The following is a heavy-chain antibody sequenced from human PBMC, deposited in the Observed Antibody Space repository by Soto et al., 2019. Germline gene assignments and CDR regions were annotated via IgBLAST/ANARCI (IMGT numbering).Heavy chain of an antibody. D-gene: IGHD5-18*01. CDR1: GYSFTSYW. V-gene: IGHV5-10-1*01. CDR2: IDPSDSYT. Sequence: GESLKISCKGSGYSFTSYWISWVRQMPGKGLEWMGRIDPSDSYTNYSPSFQGHVTISADKSISTAYLQWSSLKASDTAMYYCARLRGWDTAMVPYFDYWGQGTLVTVSS. CDR3: ARLRGWDTAMVPYFDY. J-gene: IGHJ4*02.